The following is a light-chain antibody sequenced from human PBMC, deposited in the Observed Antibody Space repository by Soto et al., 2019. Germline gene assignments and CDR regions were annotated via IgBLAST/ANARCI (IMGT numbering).Light chain of an antibody. CDR3: CSFARSTTFYV. J-gene: IGLJ1*01. CDR2: EGD. Sequence: QSVLTQPASVSGAPGQSITISCSGTSSDVGSSNLVSWYQQHPGKAPKLIIFEGDRRPSGVSGRFSGSKSGNTASLTISGLQAGDEADYYCCSFARSTTFYVFGTGTKVTVL. CDR1: SSDVGSSNL. V-gene: IGLV2-23*01.